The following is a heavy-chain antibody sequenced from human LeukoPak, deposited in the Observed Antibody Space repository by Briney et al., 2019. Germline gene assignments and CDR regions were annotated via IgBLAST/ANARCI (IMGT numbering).Heavy chain of an antibody. CDR3: ASLYCSSTSCYPGGVGAFDI. CDR2: MNPNSGNT. CDR1: GYTFTSYD. D-gene: IGHD2-2*01. V-gene: IGHV1-8*03. J-gene: IGHJ3*02. Sequence: ASVKVSCKASGYTFTSYDINWVRQATGQGLEWMGWMNPNSGNTGYAQKFQGRVTITRNTSISTAYMELSSLRSEDTAVYYCASLYCSSTSCYPGGVGAFDIWGQGTMVTVSS.